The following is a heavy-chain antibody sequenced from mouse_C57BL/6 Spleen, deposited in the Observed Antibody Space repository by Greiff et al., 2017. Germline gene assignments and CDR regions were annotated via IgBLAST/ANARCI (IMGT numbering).Heavy chain of an antibody. CDR2: INPSSGYT. CDR1: GYTFTSYT. V-gene: IGHV1-4*01. J-gene: IGHJ2*01. D-gene: IGHD2-1*01. Sequence: QVQLKESGAELARPGASVKMSCKASGYTFTSYTMHWVKQRPGQGLEWIGYINPSSGYTKYNQKFKDKATLTADKSSSTAYMQLSSLTSEDSAVYYGARSSTPDYWGQGTTLTVSS. CDR3: ARSSTPDY.